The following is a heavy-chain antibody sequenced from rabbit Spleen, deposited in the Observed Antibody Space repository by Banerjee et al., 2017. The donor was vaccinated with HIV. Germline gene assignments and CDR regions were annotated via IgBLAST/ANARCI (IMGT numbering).Heavy chain of an antibody. CDR2: IAAVSSGDT. D-gene: IGHD8-1*01. V-gene: IGHV1S45*01. CDR3: ARDTGTSFSTYGMDL. Sequence: QQQLVESGGGLVQPEGSLTLTCTASGFSFSGRYVMSWVRQAPGKGLEWIACIAAVSSGDTYSATWAKGRFTISKTSSTTVTLQMTSLTAADTATYFCARDTGTSFSTYGMDLWGPGTLVTVS. CDR1: GFSFSGRYV. J-gene: IGHJ6*01.